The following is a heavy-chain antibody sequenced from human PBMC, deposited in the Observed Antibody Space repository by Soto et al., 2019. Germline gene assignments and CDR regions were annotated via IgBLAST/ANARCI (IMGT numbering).Heavy chain of an antibody. J-gene: IGHJ6*02. D-gene: IGHD3-9*01. CDR3: ARALATYYDILTAPKYDYYDMDI. CDR1: GGSISSSSYY. CDR2: IYYSGST. Sequence: PSETLSLTCTVSGGSISSSSYYWGWIRQPPGKGLEWIGSIYYSGSTNYNPSLKSRVTISVDTSKNQFSLKLSSVTAADTAVYYCARALATYYDILTAPKYDYYDMDIWGQGTTVTISS. V-gene: IGHV4-39*07.